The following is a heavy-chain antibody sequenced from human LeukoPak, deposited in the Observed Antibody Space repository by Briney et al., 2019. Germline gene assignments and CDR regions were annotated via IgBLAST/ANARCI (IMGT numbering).Heavy chain of an antibody. V-gene: IGHV1-18*01. CDR1: GYTFTSYG. CDR2: IGAYNGNT. Sequence: ASVQISCKASGYTFTSYGISWVRQAPGQGLEWMGWIGAYNGNTNYAQKLQGRVTMTTDTSTSTAYMELRSLRSDDTAVYYCASAPLGVYYFDYWGQGTLVAVSS. D-gene: IGHD3-16*01. CDR3: ASAPLGVYYFDY. J-gene: IGHJ4*02.